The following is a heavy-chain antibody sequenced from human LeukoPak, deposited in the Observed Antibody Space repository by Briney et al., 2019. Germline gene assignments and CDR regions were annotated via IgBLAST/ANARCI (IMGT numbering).Heavy chain of an antibody. Sequence: GGSLRLSCAASGFTFSSYSMNWVRQAPGKGLEWVSAISSSSSYIYYADSVNGRFTISRDNAKNSLYLQMNSLRAEDTAVYYCARARGQWPANWFDPWGQGTLVTVSS. CDR3: ARARGQWPANWFDP. D-gene: IGHD6-19*01. V-gene: IGHV3-21*01. CDR2: ISSSSSYI. CDR1: GFTFSSYS. J-gene: IGHJ5*02.